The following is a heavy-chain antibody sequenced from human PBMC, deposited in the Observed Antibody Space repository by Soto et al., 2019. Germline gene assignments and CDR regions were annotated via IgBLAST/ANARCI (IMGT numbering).Heavy chain of an antibody. CDR1: LYTFTRYY. CDR3: ARALVLRYFDWLSVGYYYYGMDV. D-gene: IGHD3-9*01. V-gene: IGHV1-2*04. CDR2: INPNSGGT. J-gene: IGHJ6*02. Sequence: GASVKVSRKASLYTFTRYYIHWVRPAPGQRVEWMGWINPNSGGTNYAQKFQGWVTMTRDTSISTAYMELSRLRSDDTAVYYCARALVLRYFDWLSVGYYYYGMDVWGQGTTVTVS.